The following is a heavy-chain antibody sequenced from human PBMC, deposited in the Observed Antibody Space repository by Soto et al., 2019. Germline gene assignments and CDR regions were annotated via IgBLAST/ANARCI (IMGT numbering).Heavy chain of an antibody. J-gene: IGHJ4*02. CDR2: ISGSGGST. CDR1: GFTFSSYA. Sequence: SLRLSCAASGFTFSSYAMSWVRQAPGRGLEWVSAISGSGGSTYYADSVKGRFTISRDNSKNTLYLQMNSLRAEDTAVYYCAKAYGARTEEIDYWGQGTLVTVSS. D-gene: IGHD4-17*01. CDR3: AKAYGARTEEIDY. V-gene: IGHV3-23*01.